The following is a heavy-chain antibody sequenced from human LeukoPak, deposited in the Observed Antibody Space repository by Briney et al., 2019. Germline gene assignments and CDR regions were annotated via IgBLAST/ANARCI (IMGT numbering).Heavy chain of an antibody. CDR3: ARPYCGGDCYSPYYYYYMDV. CDR2: IKQDGSET. V-gene: IGHV3-7*01. CDR1: GFTLSNFW. J-gene: IGHJ6*03. Sequence: PGGSLRLSCAASGFTLSNFWMSWVRQAPGKGLEWVANIKQDGSETYYVDSVKGRFTISRDNAKNSLYLQMNSLRAEDTAVYYCARPYCGGDCYSPYYYYYMDVWGKGTTVTVSS. D-gene: IGHD2-21*02.